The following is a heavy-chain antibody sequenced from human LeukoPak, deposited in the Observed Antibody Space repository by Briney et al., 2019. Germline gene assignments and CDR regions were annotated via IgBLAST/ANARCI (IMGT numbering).Heavy chain of an antibody. D-gene: IGHD3-9*01. J-gene: IGHJ4*02. Sequence: GSLRLSCAASGFTFSDYYMFWIRQAPGKGLEWIGSIYYSGSTYYNPSLKSRVTISGDTSKNQFSLKLSSVTAADTAVYYCASEYYDILTGYTPHDYWGQGTLVTVSS. CDR3: ASEYYDILTGYTPHDY. CDR2: IYYSGST. CDR1: GFTFSDYY. V-gene: IGHV4-38-2*01.